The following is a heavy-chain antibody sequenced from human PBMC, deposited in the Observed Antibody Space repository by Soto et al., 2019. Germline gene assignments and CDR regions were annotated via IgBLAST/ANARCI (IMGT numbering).Heavy chain of an antibody. D-gene: IGHD4-17*01. CDR1: GYSFTSYW. Sequence: GESLKISCKGSGYSFTSYWISWVRQMPGKGLEWMGRIDPSDSYTNYSPSFQGHVTISADKSISTAYLQWSSLKAPDTAMYYCARVTTFPLWSYYYGMDVWGQGTTVTVSS. J-gene: IGHJ6*02. CDR2: IDPSDSYT. V-gene: IGHV5-10-1*01. CDR3: ARVTTFPLWSYYYGMDV.